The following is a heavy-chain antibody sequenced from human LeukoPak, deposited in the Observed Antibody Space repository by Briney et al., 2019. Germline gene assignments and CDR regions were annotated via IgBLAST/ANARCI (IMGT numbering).Heavy chain of an antibody. V-gene: IGHV3-30*02. D-gene: IGHD3-16*01. CDR2: IRYDGSNK. Sequence: GGSLRLSCAASGFTFSSYGMHWVRQAPGKGLEWVAFIRYDGSNKYYADSVKGRFTISRDNSKNTLFLQMNSLRAEDTALYYCAKARRLMGGASDIWGEGTMATASS. CDR3: AKARRLMGGASDI. CDR1: GFTFSSYG. J-gene: IGHJ3*02.